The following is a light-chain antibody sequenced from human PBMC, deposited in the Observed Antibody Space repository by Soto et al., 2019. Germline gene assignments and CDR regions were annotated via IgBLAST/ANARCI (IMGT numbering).Light chain of an antibody. V-gene: IGKV3-15*01. Sequence: EIVMTQSPATLSVSPGERVTLSCRASQSIRNNLVWYQQKSGQAPRLLIYDASTRAAGIPVRCSGGGSGTEFTLTISSLQSEDFAVYFWQQFNAWPLTFGPGTKVEI. CDR2: DAS. CDR3: QQFNAWPLT. CDR1: QSIRNN. J-gene: IGKJ3*01.